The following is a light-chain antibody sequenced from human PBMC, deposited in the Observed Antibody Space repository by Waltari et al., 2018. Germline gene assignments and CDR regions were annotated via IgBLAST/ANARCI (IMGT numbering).Light chain of an antibody. CDR1: SSNIGHNP. Sequence: QSVLTQPPSVSAAPGQKVTISCSGHSSNIGHNPVSWYQQLPGTAPKLLFYDKNRRPSGTPDRFSGSKSGTSATLGITGLQTGDEADYYCGTWDVSLTAAVFGGGTTVSVL. CDR3: GTWDVSLTAAV. V-gene: IGLV1-51*01. CDR2: DKN. J-gene: IGLJ2*01.